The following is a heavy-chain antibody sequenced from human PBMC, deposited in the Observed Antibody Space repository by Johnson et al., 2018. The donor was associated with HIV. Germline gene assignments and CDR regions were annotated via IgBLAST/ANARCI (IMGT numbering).Heavy chain of an antibody. J-gene: IGHJ3*02. CDR2: INWNGGST. CDR1: GFTFSDAW. Sequence: VQLVESGGDLVKPGGSLRLSCAASGFTFSDAWMNWVRQAPGKGLEWVSGINWNGGSTGYADSVKGRFTISRDNSKNTLYLQMNSLRAEDTAVYYCARGVGNDAFDIWGQGTMVTVSS. V-gene: IGHV3-20*04. D-gene: IGHD1-26*01. CDR3: ARGVGNDAFDI.